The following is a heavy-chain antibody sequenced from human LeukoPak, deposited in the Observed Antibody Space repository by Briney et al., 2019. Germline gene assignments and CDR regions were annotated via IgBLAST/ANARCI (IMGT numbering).Heavy chain of an antibody. Sequence: PRASVKVSCKASGYTFTNYGVSWVRQAPGQGLEWMGWISGYNGYTNYAQKFQFRVTMTTDTSTSTAYMELRSLTSDDTAVYYCARDKAVTTELTQYFHHWGQGTLVTVSS. V-gene: IGHV1-18*01. J-gene: IGHJ1*01. CDR1: GYTFTNYG. CDR3: ARDKAVTTELTQYFHH. CDR2: ISGYNGYT. D-gene: IGHD4-11*01.